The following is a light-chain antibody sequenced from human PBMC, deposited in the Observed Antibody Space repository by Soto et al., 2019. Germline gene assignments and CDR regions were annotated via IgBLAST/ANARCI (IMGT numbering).Light chain of an antibody. CDR3: QQYKNWPRGT. Sequence: EIVMTQSPATLSVSPGERATLSCRASQSVSSNLAWYQQKPGQAPRLLIYGASNRATGIPARFSGSGSGTEFTLTFSSLQSEDFAVYYCQQYKNWPRGTFGQGTKVEI. CDR2: GAS. J-gene: IGKJ1*01. V-gene: IGKV3-15*01. CDR1: QSVSSN.